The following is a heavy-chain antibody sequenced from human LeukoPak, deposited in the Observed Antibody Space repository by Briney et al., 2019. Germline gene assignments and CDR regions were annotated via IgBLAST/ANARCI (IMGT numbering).Heavy chain of an antibody. J-gene: IGHJ4*02. CDR2: ISSSSCYI. CDR1: GFTLSSHS. V-gene: IGHV3-21*01. D-gene: IGHD2-21*02. CDR3: ARDTDQYCGRDCYVDY. Sequence: AGGSLRLSCAGSGFTLSSHSMNWVRQAPGKGLEWVSSISSSSCYIYYADSVKGRFTISRDNARNSLYLQMNSLRAEDTAVYYCARDTDQYCGRDCYVDYWGQGTLVTVSS.